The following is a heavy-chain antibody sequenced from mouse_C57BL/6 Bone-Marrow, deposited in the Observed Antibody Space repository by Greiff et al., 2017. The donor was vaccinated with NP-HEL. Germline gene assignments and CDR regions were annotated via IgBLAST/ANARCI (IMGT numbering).Heavy chain of an antibody. Sequence: VQLQQSGPGLVQPSQSLSITCTVSGFSLTSYGVHWVRQSPGKGLEWLGVIWSGGSTDYNAAFISRLSISKDNSKSQVFFKMNSLQADDTAIYYCARPVSTMVTTSPFAYWGQGTLVTVSA. D-gene: IGHD2-2*01. CDR1: GFSLTSYG. CDR2: IWSGGST. CDR3: ARPVSTMVTTSPFAY. J-gene: IGHJ3*01. V-gene: IGHV2-2*01.